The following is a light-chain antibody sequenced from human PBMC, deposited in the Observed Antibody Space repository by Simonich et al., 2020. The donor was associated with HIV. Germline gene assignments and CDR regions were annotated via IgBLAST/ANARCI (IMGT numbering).Light chain of an antibody. J-gene: IGKJ2*01. V-gene: IGKV1-8*01. CDR2: AAS. CDR3: HQSYSNPRT. Sequence: AIRMTQSPSSLSASTGDRVTITCRASQGISSYLAWYQQKPGKAPKLLIYAASTLQSGVPSRFSGSGSGTDFTLTINSLQPEDFATYYCHQSYSNPRTFGQGTKLEIK. CDR1: QGISSY.